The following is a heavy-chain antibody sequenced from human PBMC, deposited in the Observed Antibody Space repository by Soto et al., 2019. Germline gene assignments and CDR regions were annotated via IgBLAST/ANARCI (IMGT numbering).Heavy chain of an antibody. V-gene: IGHV3-30*18. Sequence: QPGGSLRLSCAASGFTFSSYGMHWVRQAPGKGLEWVAVISYDGSNKYYADSVKGRFTLSRDNSKNTRYLQMNSLRAEDTAVYYCAKAGPHSSWWARRTRGWEYGMDVWGQGTTVTVSS. CDR1: GFTFSSYG. J-gene: IGHJ6*02. CDR3: AKAGPHSSWWARRTRGWEYGMDV. CDR2: ISYDGSNK. D-gene: IGHD6-13*01.